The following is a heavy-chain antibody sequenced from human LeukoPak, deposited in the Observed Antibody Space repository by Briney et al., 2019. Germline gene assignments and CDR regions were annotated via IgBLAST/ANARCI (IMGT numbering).Heavy chain of an antibody. CDR2: IKWNGGST. J-gene: IGHJ4*02. V-gene: IGHV3-20*04. Sequence: GGSLRLSCAASGFTFDDYGMSWVRQAPGKGLEWVSGIKWNGGSTGYGDSVKGRFTIYRDNAKSSLYMQMNSLRAKDTAVYYCARGDWYSFDYWGQGTLVTVSS. CDR1: GFTFDDYG. D-gene: IGHD6-19*01. CDR3: ARGDWYSFDY.